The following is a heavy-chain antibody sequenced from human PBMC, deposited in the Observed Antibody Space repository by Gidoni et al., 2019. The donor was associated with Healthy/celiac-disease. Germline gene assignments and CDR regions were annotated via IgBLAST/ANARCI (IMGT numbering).Heavy chain of an antibody. D-gene: IGHD2-2*01. CDR2: IYYSGST. V-gene: IGHV4-59*01. J-gene: IGHJ2*01. Sequence: QVQLQESGPGLVKPSETLSLTCTVSGGSISSYYWSWIRQPPGKGLEWIGYIYYSGSTNYNPSLKSRVTISVDTSKNQFSLKLSSVTAADTAVYYCARGPGYCSSTSCLVAYFDLWGRGTLVTVSS. CDR1: GGSISSYY. CDR3: ARGPGYCSSTSCLVAYFDL.